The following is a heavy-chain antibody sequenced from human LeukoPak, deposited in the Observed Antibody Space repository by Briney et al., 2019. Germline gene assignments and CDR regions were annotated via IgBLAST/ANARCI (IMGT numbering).Heavy chain of an antibody. CDR1: GFTYSNYA. D-gene: IGHD2-2*03. J-gene: IGHJ4*02. V-gene: IGHV3-23*01. CDR3: LKEAGDGWSYFDY. CDR2: ISGSGWNA. Sequence: GGSLRLSLVATGFTYSNYAMNGVRQAPGKGLEWVSAISGSGWNAFYADSVKGRFTISRDISKNTVYLQIVSMRGVDTAVVHCLKEAGDGWSYFDYWGQGTLVTVSS.